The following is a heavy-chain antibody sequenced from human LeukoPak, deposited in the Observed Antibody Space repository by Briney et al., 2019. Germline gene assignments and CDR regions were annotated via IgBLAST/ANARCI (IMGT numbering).Heavy chain of an antibody. J-gene: IGHJ4*02. CDR3: ARDPLQLNEKNYGDSY. D-gene: IGHD4-17*01. V-gene: IGHV1-2*02. CDR2: INPNSGGT. CDR1: GYTFTSYY. Sequence: GASVKVSCKASGYTFTSYYMHWVRQAPGQGLEWMGWINPNSGGTNYAQKFQGRVTMTRDTSISTAYMELSRLRSDDTAVYYCARDPLQLNEKNYGDSYWGQGTLVTVSS.